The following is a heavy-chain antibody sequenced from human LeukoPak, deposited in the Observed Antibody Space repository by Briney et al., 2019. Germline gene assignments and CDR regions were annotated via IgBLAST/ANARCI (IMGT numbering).Heavy chain of an antibody. J-gene: IGHJ4*02. D-gene: IGHD4-17*01. CDR2: ISGSGGST. CDR3: AKGFATVTTTPIDY. CDR1: GFTFSSYA. Sequence: GGSLRLSCAASGFTFSSYAMSWVRQAPGKGLEWVSAISGSGGSTYYADSVKGRFTISRDNSKNTLYLQMNSLRAEDTTVYYCAKGFATVTTTPIDYWGQGTLVTVSS. V-gene: IGHV3-23*01.